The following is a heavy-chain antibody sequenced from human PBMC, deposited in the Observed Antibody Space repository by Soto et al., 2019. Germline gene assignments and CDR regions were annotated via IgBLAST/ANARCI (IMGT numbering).Heavy chain of an antibody. J-gene: IGHJ4*02. D-gene: IGHD3-16*01. Sequence: ASVKVSCKTSGYNFNTYGIIWVRQAPGQGPEWMGWISGYNGYTKYTESLEDRVTLSTDTSTSTAYLELRSLRSGDTALYFCARDRDYSHTDADIDYWGQGTLVTVSS. CDR2: ISGYNGYT. V-gene: IGHV1-18*01. CDR1: GYNFNTYG. CDR3: ARDRDYSHTDADIDY.